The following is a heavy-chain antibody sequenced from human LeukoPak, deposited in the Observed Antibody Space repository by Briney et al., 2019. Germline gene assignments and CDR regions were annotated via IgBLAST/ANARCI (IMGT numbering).Heavy chain of an antibody. CDR2: INPNSGGT. Sequence: ASVKVSCKASGYTFTGYYMHWVRQAPGQGLEWMGWINPNSGGTNYAQKFQGRVTMTRETSISTAYMELSRLRSDDTAVYYCARAGALLWFGEHQEGWGQGTLVTVSS. J-gene: IGHJ4*02. V-gene: IGHV1-2*02. CDR1: GYTFTGYY. D-gene: IGHD3-10*01. CDR3: ARAGALLWFGEHQEG.